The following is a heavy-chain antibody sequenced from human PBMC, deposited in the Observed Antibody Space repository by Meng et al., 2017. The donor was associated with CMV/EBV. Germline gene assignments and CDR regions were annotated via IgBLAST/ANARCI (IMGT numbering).Heavy chain of an antibody. J-gene: IGHJ5*02. CDR3: ARAIVLMVYAENWFDP. CDR1: GGSISSSSYY. CDR2: IYYSGST. D-gene: IGHD2-8*01. Sequence: RLELQESGPGLGKPSETLSLTCTVSGGSISSSSYYWGWIRQPPGKGLEWIGSIYYSGSTYYNPSLKSRVTISVDTSKNQFSLKLSSVTAADTAVYYCARAIVLMVYAENWFDPWGQGTLVTVSS. V-gene: IGHV4-39*06.